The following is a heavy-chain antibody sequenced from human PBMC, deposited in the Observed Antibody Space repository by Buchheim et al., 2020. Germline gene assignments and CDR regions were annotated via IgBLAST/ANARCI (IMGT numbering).Heavy chain of an antibody. J-gene: IGHJ4*02. Sequence: QVHLVQSGAEVKEPGASVKVSCKASGYTFTGYYMHWVRQAPGQGLEWMGWINPNSGGTNYAQQFQGWVTMTRDTSISTAYMELSRLRSDDTAVYYCARSGYYYDSSEVGAPPDYWGQGTL. CDR2: INPNSGGT. CDR3: ARSGYYYDSSEVGAPPDY. D-gene: IGHD3-22*01. V-gene: IGHV1-2*04. CDR1: GYTFTGYY.